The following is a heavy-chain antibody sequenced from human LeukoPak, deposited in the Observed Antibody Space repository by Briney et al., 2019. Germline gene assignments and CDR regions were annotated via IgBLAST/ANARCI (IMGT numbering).Heavy chain of an antibody. J-gene: IGHJ5*02. CDR2: IYYSGST. V-gene: IGHV4-39*07. CDR3: ARAAAGQARKVWFDP. Sequence: SETLSLTCTVSGGSISSSSYYWGWIRQPPGKGLEWIGSIYYSGSTYYNPSLKSRVTISVDTSKNQFSLKLSSVTAADTAVYYCARAAAGQARKVWFDPWGQGTLVTVSS. CDR1: GGSISSSSYY. D-gene: IGHD6-13*01.